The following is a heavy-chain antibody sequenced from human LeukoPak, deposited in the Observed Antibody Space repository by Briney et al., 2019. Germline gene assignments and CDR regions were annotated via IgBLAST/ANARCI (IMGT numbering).Heavy chain of an antibody. CDR2: IWYDGSNK. D-gene: IGHD5-18*01. J-gene: IGHJ4*02. Sequence: PGRSLRLSCAASGFTFSSYAMHWVRQAPGKGLEWVAVIWYDGSNKYYADSVKGRFTISRDNSKNTLYLQMNSLRAEDTAVYYCARGGGYSYGYVVDYWGQGTLVTVSS. CDR1: GFTFSSYA. CDR3: ARGGGYSYGYVVDY. V-gene: IGHV3-33*08.